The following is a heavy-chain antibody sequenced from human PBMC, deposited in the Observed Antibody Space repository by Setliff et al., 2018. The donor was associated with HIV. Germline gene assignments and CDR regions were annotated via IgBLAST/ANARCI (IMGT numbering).Heavy chain of an antibody. CDR1: GGSITSSY. Sequence: PSETLSLTCTVSGGSITSSYWSWIRQPAGKGLEWIGRIYTSGSTNYNPSLKSRVTMSIDTSKKQFSLKLASVPAADTAVYYCARGPSGRAPAPARAPHYYGLDLWGPGTTVTVSS. CDR2: IYTSGST. D-gene: IGHD2-2*01. J-gene: IGHJ6*01. V-gene: IGHV4-4*07. CDR3: ARGPSGRAPAPARAPHYYGLDL.